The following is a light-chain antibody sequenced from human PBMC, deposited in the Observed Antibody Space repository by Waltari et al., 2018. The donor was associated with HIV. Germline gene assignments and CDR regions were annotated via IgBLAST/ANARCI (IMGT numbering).Light chain of an antibody. CDR1: TLGDKF. V-gene: IGLV3-1*01. CDR3: QAWDSSTWV. J-gene: IGLJ3*02. Sequence: SYELTQPPSVSVSPGQTATITCSGDTLGDKFACWYQQKPGQSPVLVIYQDSKLPSGIPERFSGSNSGNTATLTISGTQAMDEADYYCQAWDSSTWVFGGGTKLTVL. CDR2: QDS.